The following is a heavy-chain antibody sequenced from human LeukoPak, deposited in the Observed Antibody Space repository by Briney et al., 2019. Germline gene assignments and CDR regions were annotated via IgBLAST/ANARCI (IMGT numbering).Heavy chain of an antibody. D-gene: IGHD5-24*01. Sequence: GGPLRLSCAASGFTFSSYSMNWVRQAPGKRLEWISYISGTSSIIYYTPSVKGRFTISRDNGKYSLYLQMNSLRDDDTAVYFCARGTWDGDRTFDIWGQGAMVTMSS. CDR1: GFTFSSYS. J-gene: IGHJ3*02. CDR2: ISGTSSII. V-gene: IGHV3-48*02. CDR3: ARGTWDGDRTFDI.